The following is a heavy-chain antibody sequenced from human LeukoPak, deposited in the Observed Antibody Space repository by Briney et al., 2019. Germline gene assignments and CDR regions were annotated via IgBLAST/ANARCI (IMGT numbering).Heavy chain of an antibody. J-gene: IGHJ4*02. CDR2: IKQDGSEA. Sequence: PGGSLRLSRAASGFTFSSYWMTWVRQAPGKGLEWVANIKQDGSEAYYVDSVKGRFTVSRDNAKNSLYLQLNSLGAEDTAVYYCAKGRYHDSSDYPIDYWGQGTLVTVSS. V-gene: IGHV3-7*01. CDR3: AKGRYHDSSDYPIDY. D-gene: IGHD3-22*01. CDR1: GFTFSSYW.